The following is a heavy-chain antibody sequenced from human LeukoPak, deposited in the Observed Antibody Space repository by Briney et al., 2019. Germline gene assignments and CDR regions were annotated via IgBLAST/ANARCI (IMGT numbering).Heavy chain of an antibody. CDR3: ARMDRQYYYDSSGYYSDY. J-gene: IGHJ4*02. CDR2: ISAYNGNT. Sequence: ASVKVSCKASGYTFTSYGISWVRQAPGQGLEWMGWISAYNGNTNYAQKLQGRVTMSTDTSTSTAYMELRSLRSDDTAVYYCARMDRQYYYDSSGYYSDYWGQGTLVTVSS. V-gene: IGHV1-18*01. CDR1: GYTFTSYG. D-gene: IGHD3-22*01.